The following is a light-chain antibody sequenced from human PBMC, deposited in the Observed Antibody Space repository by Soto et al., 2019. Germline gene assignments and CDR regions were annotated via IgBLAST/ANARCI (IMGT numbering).Light chain of an antibody. CDR3: QQRYSRPLT. V-gene: IGKV3-11*01. CDR1: QSVGNY. J-gene: IGKJ4*01. CDR2: DAS. Sequence: IVVTQSPATLSFSPGDRVTLSCRASQSVGNYLNWYQQKTGQAPRLLIYDASRRPTGIPPRFSGGGSGIEFTLTLSGLEPEDFAVYYCQQRYSRPLTFGGGTRVEI.